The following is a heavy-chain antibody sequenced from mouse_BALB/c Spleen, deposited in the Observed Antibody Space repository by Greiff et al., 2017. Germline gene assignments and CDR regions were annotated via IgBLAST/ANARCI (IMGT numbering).Heavy chain of an antibody. J-gene: IGHJ2*01. D-gene: IGHD2-1*01. CDR1: GYSFTGYF. CDR2: INPYNGDT. Sequence: EVQLQQSGPELVKPGASVKISCKASGYSFTGYFMNWVKQSHGKSLEWIGRINPYNGDTFYNQKFKGRVTLTVDNSSSTAHMELLSLTSEDSAVYYYGRGDGNYGDFDYWGQGTTLTVSS. V-gene: IGHV1-37*01. CDR3: GRGDGNYGDFDY.